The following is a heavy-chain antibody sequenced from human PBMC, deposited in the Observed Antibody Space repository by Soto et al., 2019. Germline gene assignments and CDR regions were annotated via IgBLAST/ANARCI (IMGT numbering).Heavy chain of an antibody. Sequence: RASVKVSCKASGYTFTSYYMHWVRQAPGQGLEWMGIINPSGGSTSYAQKFQGRVTMTRDTSTSTVYMGLSSLRSEDTAVYYCAGRYCSGGSCYSNYYYYYGMDVWGQGTTVTVSS. CDR2: INPSGGST. J-gene: IGHJ6*02. CDR3: AGRYCSGGSCYSNYYYYYGMDV. D-gene: IGHD2-15*01. CDR1: GYTFTSYY. V-gene: IGHV1-46*01.